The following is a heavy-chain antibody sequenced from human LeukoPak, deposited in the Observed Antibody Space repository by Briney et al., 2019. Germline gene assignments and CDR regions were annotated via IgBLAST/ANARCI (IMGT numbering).Heavy chain of an antibody. Sequence: GASVKVSCKASGGTFSSYAISWVRQAPGQGLEWMGGIIPIFGTANYAQKFQGRVTITADESTSTAYMELSSLRSEDTAVYYCARDLGYYYDSSASTAFDYWDQGTLVTVSS. CDR2: IIPIFGTA. D-gene: IGHD3-22*01. CDR1: GGTFSSYA. V-gene: IGHV1-69*13. J-gene: IGHJ4*02. CDR3: ARDLGYYYDSSASTAFDY.